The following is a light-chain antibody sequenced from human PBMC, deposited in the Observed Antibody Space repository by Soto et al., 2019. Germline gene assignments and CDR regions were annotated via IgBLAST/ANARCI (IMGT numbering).Light chain of an antibody. CDR1: HSVTTH. V-gene: IGKV3-11*01. J-gene: IGKJ5*01. Sequence: EIVLTQSPDTLSLSPGERATLSCWASHSVTTHLAWFQQRPGQTPRLLIYDAYTRAPGIPARFSGRGSGADFTLTISSLEPEDFAVYYCQQRSDSITFGQGTRLEIK. CDR3: QQRSDSIT. CDR2: DAY.